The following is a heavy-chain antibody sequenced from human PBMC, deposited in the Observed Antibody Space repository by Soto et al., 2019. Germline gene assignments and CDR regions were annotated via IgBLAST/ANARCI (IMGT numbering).Heavy chain of an antibody. Sequence: QVQLVQSGAEVKKPGASVKVSCKASGYTFTSYGISWVRQAPGQGREWMGWISAYNGNTNYAQKLEGRVTMTTDTSTSTVYMELRSLRSDDTAVYYCARASGSSYWFDPWGQGTLVTVSS. CDR3: ARASGSSYWFDP. CDR2: ISAYNGNT. D-gene: IGHD1-26*01. V-gene: IGHV1-18*01. J-gene: IGHJ5*02. CDR1: GYTFTSYG.